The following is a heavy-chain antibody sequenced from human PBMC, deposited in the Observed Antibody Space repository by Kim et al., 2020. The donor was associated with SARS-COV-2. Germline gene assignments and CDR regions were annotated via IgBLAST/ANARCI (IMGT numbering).Heavy chain of an antibody. J-gene: IGHJ4*02. Sequence: YAESTKGRSTISRDNAKDSLYLKRHSLRAEETAVYYCAGVGIVGATSFDYWGQGTLVTVSS. V-gene: IGHV3-21*01. CDR3: AGVGIVGATSFDY. D-gene: IGHD1-26*01.